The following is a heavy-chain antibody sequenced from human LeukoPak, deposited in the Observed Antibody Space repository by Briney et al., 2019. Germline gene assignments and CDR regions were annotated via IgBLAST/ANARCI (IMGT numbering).Heavy chain of an antibody. Sequence: SETLSLTCTVSGYSITSGYYWGWIRQPPGKGLEWIGNIYHSGSTNYNPSLKSRVTISVDTSKNQFSLKLSSVTAADTAVYYCARDNWSGSYYNYWGQGTLVTVSP. V-gene: IGHV4-38-2*02. CDR2: IYHSGST. D-gene: IGHD3-3*01. CDR1: GYSITSGYY. CDR3: ARDNWSGSYYNY. J-gene: IGHJ4*02.